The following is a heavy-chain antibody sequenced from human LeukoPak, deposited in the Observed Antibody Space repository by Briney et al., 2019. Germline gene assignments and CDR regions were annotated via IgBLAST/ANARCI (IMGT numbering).Heavy chain of an antibody. CDR1: GYTFTNYG. CDR3: ARDGDTYGYYYYGLDV. D-gene: IGHD5-18*01. V-gene: IGHV1-2*02. J-gene: IGHJ6*02. Sequence: GASVKVSCKASGYTFTNYGISWVRQAPGQGLEWMGWINPNSGGTKYAQTFKGRVTMTRDTSISTAYMELSSLRSDDTAVYYCARDGDTYGYYYYGLDVWGQGTTVTVSS. CDR2: INPNSGGT.